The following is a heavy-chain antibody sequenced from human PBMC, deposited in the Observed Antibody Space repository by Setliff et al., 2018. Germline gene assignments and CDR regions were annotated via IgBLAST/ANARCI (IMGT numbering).Heavy chain of an antibody. CDR2: INPHGSEK. Sequence: TGGSLRLSCTASGLSYINDWVSWVRQAPGKGLEWLASINPHGSEKYYADSVKGRFTISRDNAKNSLSLQTNNLRTEDTAVYYCFGAGTCSYWGQGTLVTVSS. J-gene: IGHJ4*02. V-gene: IGHV3-7*01. D-gene: IGHD3-10*01. CDR3: FGAGTCSY. CDR1: GLSYINDW.